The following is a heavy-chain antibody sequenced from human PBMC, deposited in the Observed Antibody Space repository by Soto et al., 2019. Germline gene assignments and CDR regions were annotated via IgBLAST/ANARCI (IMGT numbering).Heavy chain of an antibody. CDR3: ARDEGPLGGYYDSSGPYGMDV. CDR1: GGSISSYY. J-gene: IGHJ6*02. D-gene: IGHD3-22*01. CDR2: IYYSGST. Sequence: SETLSLTCTVSGGSISSYYWSWIRQPPGKGLEWIGYIYYSGSTNYNPSLKSRVTISVDTSKNQFSLKLSSVTAADTAVYYCARDEGPLGGYYDSSGPYGMDVWGQGTTVTVSS. V-gene: IGHV4-59*01.